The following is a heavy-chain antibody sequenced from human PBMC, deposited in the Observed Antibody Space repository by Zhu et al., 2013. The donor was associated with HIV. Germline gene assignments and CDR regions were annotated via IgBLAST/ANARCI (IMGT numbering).Heavy chain of an antibody. D-gene: IGHD4-17*01. CDR1: GYTFTSYY. Sequence: QVQLVQSGAEVKTPGASVTVSCKASGYTFTSYYIHWARQAPGQGLEWMGWMSPNSGHTGYAQKFQGRVTMTSDSSMSTAFMELSSLTSDDTAVYYCARGPRDYGYDYWGQGTLVTVSS. V-gene: IGHV1-8*01. CDR3: ARGPRDYGYDY. J-gene: IGHJ4*02. CDR2: MSPNSGHT.